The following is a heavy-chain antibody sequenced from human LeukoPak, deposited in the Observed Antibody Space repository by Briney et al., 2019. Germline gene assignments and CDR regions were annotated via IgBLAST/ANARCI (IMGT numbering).Heavy chain of an antibody. V-gene: IGHV4-59*08. J-gene: IGHJ4*02. D-gene: IGHD3-16*02. CDR1: GGSIGSYS. Sequence: PSETLSLTCAVPGGSIGSYSWSWIRQPPGKGLEWIGYIYYSGSTNYNPSLKSRVTISVDTSKNQFSLKLSSVTAADTAVYYCASSSQYYDYVWGSYRPYYFDYWGQGTLVTVSS. CDR3: ASSSQYYDYVWGSYRPYYFDY. CDR2: IYYSGST.